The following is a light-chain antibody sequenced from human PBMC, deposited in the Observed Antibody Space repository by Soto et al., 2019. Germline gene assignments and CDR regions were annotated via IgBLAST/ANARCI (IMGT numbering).Light chain of an antibody. CDR3: QQYGTSPTT. J-gene: IGKJ5*01. CDR2: GAS. Sequence: ENVLTQSPGTLSLSPGERATLSCGASQSISSIYVAWYQQKPGQAPRLLMYGASSRATGIPDRFSGSGSGTDFTLTISRLEPEDFAVYYCQQYGTSPTTFGQGTRLEIK. CDR1: QSISSIY. V-gene: IGKV3-20*01.